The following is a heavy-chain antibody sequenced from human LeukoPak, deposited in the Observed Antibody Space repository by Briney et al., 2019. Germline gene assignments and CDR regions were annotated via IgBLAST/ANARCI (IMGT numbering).Heavy chain of an antibody. D-gene: IGHD5-12*01. Sequence: ASVKVSCKASGYTFTSYDINWVRQAPGQGLQWMGWISVYNGNTNYAQNLQGRVSLTRNTSVSTAFMELSSLRSEDTAVYYCEIYTGYDSFWGQGTLVTVSS. CDR2: ISVYNGNT. CDR1: GYTFTSYD. CDR3: EIYTGYDSF. V-gene: IGHV1-18*01. J-gene: IGHJ4*02.